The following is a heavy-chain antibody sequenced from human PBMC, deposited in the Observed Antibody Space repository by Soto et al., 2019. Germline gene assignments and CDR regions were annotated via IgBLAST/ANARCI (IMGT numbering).Heavy chain of an antibody. CDR3: ARVTSPDPGDVGDYFDY. V-gene: IGHV3-53*04. CDR2: IYSGGST. J-gene: IGHJ4*02. D-gene: IGHD3-16*01. CDR1: GFTVSSNY. Sequence: GGSLRLSCAASGFTVSSNYMSWVRQAPGKGLEWVSVIYSGGSTYYADSVKGRFTISRHNSKNTLYLQMNSLRAEDTAVYYCARVTSPDPGDVGDYFDYWGQGTLVTVSS.